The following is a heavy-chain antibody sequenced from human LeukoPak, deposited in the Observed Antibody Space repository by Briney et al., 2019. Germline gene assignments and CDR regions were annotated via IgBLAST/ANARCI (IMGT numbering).Heavy chain of an antibody. V-gene: IGHV4-31*09. CDR3: ARSMGRYNWFDP. D-gene: IGHD2-8*01. CDR2: IYYSGST. J-gene: IGHJ5*02. Sequence: SETLSLTCTVSGGSISSGGYYWSWIRQHPGKGLEWIGYIYYSGSTYYNPSLKSRVTISVDRSKNQFSLKLSSVTAADTAVYYCARSMGRYNWFDPWGQGTLVTVSS. CDR1: GGSISSGGYY.